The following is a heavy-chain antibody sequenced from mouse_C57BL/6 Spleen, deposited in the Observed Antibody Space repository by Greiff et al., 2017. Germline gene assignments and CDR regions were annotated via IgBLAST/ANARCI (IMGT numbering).Heavy chain of an antibody. CDR1: GYTFTSYG. V-gene: IGHV1-81*01. D-gene: IGHD2-1*01. CDR3: ARSGIYYGNYHWYFDV. J-gene: IGHJ1*03. Sequence: VQLVESGAELARPGASVKLSCKASGYTFTSYGISWVKQRTGQGLEWIGEIYPRSGNTYYNEKFKGKATLTADKSSSTAYMELRSLTSEDSAVYFCARSGIYYGNYHWYFDVWGTGTTVTVSS. CDR2: IYPRSGNT.